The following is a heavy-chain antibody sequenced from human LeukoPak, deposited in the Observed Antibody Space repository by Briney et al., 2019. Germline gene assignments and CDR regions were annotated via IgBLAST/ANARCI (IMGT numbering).Heavy chain of an antibody. V-gene: IGHV3-11*01. CDR1: GFTFSDYY. J-gene: IGHJ3*02. Sequence: GGSLRLSCAASGFTFSDYYMSWIRQAPGKGLEWVSYISSSGSTLYYADSVKGRCTISRDNAKNSLYLQMNSLRAEDTAVYYCARDIPYCSGGSCSSPAHDAFDIWGQGTMVTVSS. CDR3: ARDIPYCSGGSCSSPAHDAFDI. D-gene: IGHD2-15*01. CDR2: ISSSGSTL.